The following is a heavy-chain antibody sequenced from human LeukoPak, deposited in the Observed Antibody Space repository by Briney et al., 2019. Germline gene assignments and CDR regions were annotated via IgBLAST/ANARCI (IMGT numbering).Heavy chain of an antibody. CDR1: GFTFCNYA. J-gene: IGHJ5*01. Sequence: GSLRLSCAASGFTFCNYAMSWVRQAPGKGLERVSSLSDNGGSPYYADSVKGRFTISRDNSKNTLYLHMNSLRVEDTAVYYCAKDPETYSSRWFDSWGQGTLVTVSS. CDR3: AKDPETYSSRWFDS. CDR2: LSDNGGSP. V-gene: IGHV3-23*01. D-gene: IGHD2-21*01.